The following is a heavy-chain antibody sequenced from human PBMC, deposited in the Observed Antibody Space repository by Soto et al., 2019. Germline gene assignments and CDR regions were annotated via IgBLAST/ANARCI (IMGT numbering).Heavy chain of an antibody. CDR1: GFTFSSYA. D-gene: IGHD3-10*01. CDR3: ARDRYGSGSYFDY. CDR2: MWYDESNK. Sequence: QVQLVESGGGVVQPGSSLRLSCAASGFTFSSYAMHWVRQAPGKGLEWVALMWYDESNKYYADSVKGRFTISRDNSKNTLYLEMNSLRAEDTAVYYCARDRYGSGSYFDYWGQGTLVTVSS. V-gene: IGHV3-33*01. J-gene: IGHJ4*02.